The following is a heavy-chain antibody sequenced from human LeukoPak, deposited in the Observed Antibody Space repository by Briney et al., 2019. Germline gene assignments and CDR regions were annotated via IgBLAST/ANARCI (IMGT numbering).Heavy chain of an antibody. CDR2: IYTSGSN. CDR3: ARGNYYDSSGYLWGGYYFDY. V-gene: IGHV4-4*07. J-gene: IGHJ4*02. D-gene: IGHD3-22*01. Sequence: PSESLSLTCTVSGGSFSSYYWSWIRQPPGKGLEWIGRIYTSGSNNYNPSRKSRVTISVDTSKNQFSLKLSSVTAADTAVYYCARGNYYDSSGYLWGGYYFDYWGQGTLVTVSS. CDR1: GGSFSSYY.